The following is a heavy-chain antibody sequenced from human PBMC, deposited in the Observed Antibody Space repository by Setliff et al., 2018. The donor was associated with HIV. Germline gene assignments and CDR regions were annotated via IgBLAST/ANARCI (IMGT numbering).Heavy chain of an antibody. V-gene: IGHV4-59*01. J-gene: IGHJ1*01. CDR3: ARDFVTGSYFLQ. CDR1: GGSISVYY. D-gene: IGHD1-26*01. CDR2: IYYTGST. Sequence: SETLSLTCTVSGGSISVYYWSWIRQPPGKGLEWIGYIYYTGSTNYNPSLKSRVTISLDTSKNQFSLKLSSVTAADTAVYYCARDFVTGSYFLQWGQGTLVTVSS.